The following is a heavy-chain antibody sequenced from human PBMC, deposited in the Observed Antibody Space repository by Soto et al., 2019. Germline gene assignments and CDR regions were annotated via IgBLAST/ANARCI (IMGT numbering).Heavy chain of an antibody. V-gene: IGHV4-39*01. CDR2: IHHRGST. Sequence: SETLSLTCTVSGGSIISESFYFFCIRQPPGKGPELIATIHHRGSTYYSPSLESRVTISVDTSKNQFSLKLSSVAVADTAVYYCARLRIATNNYKWFDPWGQGTLVTVSS. J-gene: IGHJ5*02. D-gene: IGHD2-21*01. CDR3: ARLRIATNNYKWFDP. CDR1: GGSIISESFY.